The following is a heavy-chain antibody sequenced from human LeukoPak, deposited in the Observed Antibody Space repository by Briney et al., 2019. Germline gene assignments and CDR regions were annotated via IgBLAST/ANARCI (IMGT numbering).Heavy chain of an antibody. CDR2: ISYDGTNK. Sequence: PGGSLGHSCATSGFTFSTYAMHWVRQAPGKGLEWVAVISYDGTNKNYADSVKGRFTISRDISKNTLYLQMNSLRADDTAVYYCAREAGTGDDDGTGYLMEYWGQGTLVTVSS. J-gene: IGHJ4*02. V-gene: IGHV3-30-3*01. D-gene: IGHD3-22*01. CDR1: GFTFSTYA. CDR3: AREAGTGDDDGTGYLMEY.